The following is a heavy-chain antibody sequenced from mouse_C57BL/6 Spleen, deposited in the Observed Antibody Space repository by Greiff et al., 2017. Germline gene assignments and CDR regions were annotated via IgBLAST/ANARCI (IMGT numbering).Heavy chain of an antibody. CDR3: ARVGRLRHGFAY. CDR2: IDPSDSYT. Sequence: QVQLQQPGAELVMPGASVKLSCKASGYTFTSYWMHWVKQRPGQGLEWIGEIDPSDSYTNYNQKFKGKSTLTVDKSSSPAYMQLRSLTSEDSAVYYCARVGRLRHGFAYWGQGTLVTVSA. J-gene: IGHJ3*01. V-gene: IGHV1-69*01. D-gene: IGHD2-4*01. CDR1: GYTFTSYW.